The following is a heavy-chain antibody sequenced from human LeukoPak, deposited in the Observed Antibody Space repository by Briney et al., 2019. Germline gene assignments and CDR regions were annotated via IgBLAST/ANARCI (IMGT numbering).Heavy chain of an antibody. D-gene: IGHD3-22*01. V-gene: IGHV3-23*01. J-gene: IGHJ4*02. CDR2: ISGSGGST. CDR3: ARYVSYYYDSSGSPFDY. Sequence: GGSLRLSCAASGFTFSSYAMSWVRQAPGKGLEWVSAISGSGGSTYYADSVKGRFTISRDNSKNTLYLQMNSLRAEDTAVYYCARYVSYYYDSSGSPFDYWGQGTLVTVSS. CDR1: GFTFSSYA.